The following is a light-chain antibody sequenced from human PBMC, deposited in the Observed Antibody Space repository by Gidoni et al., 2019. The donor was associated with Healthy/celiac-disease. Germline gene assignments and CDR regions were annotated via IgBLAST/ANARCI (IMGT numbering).Light chain of an antibody. V-gene: IGLV2-14*01. Sequence: QSALTQPASVSVSPGQSLTISCTGTSSDVGGYNYVSWYQQHPGKAPKLMIYYVSNRPSGVSNRFSGSKSGNTASLTISGLQAEDEADYYCSSYTSSSTPYVFGTGTKVTVL. CDR1: SSDVGGYNY. CDR3: SSYTSSSTPYV. CDR2: YVS. J-gene: IGLJ1*01.